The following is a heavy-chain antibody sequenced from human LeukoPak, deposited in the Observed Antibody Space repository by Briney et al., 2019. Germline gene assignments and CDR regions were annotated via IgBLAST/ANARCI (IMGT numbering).Heavy chain of an antibody. CDR1: GYTFRGYG. Sequence: GAAVKVTCKASGYTFRGYGKQWMRQASGQHFEWMGWINPNSGGTNYAQKFQGRVTMTRDTSISTAYMELSRLRSDDTAVYYCARGGGYPRGFPGYWGQGTLVTVSS. V-gene: IGHV1-2*02. CDR3: ARGGGYPRGFPGY. CDR2: INPNSGGT. D-gene: IGHD1-26*01. J-gene: IGHJ4*02.